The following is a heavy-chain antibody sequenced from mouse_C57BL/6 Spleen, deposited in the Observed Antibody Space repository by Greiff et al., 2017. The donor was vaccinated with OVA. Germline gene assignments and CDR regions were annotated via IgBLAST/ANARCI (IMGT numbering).Heavy chain of an antibody. CDR3: ARDSVYYFDY. CDR2: ISSGGSYT. Sequence: EVHLVESGGDLVKPGGSLKLSCAASGFTFSSYVMSWVRQTPDKRLEWVATISSGGSYTYYPDSVKGRFTISRDNAKNTLYLQMSSLKSEDTAMYYCARDSVYYFDYWGQGTTLTVSS. CDR1: GFTFSSYV. D-gene: IGHD6-1*01. J-gene: IGHJ2*01. V-gene: IGHV5-6*01.